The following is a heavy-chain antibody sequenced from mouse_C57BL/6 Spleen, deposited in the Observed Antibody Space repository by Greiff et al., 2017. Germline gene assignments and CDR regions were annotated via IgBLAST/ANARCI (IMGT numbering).Heavy chain of an antibody. D-gene: IGHD2-14*01. CDR1: GCAFSSYW. V-gene: IGHV1-80*01. CDR2: IYPGDGDT. Sequence: VQLQQSGAELVKPGASVKISCKASGCAFSSYWMNWVKQRPGKGLEWIGQIYPGDGDTNYNGKFKGKATLTADKSSSTAYMQLSSLTSEDSAVYFCARSREVRSYFDYWGQGTTLTVSS. J-gene: IGHJ2*01. CDR3: ARSREVRSYFDY.